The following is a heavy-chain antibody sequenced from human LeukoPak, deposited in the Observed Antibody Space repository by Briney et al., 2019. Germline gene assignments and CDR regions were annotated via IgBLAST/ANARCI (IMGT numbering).Heavy chain of an antibody. Sequence: PGRSLRLSCAASGFTFSSYGMHWVRQAPGKGLEWVAVIWYDGSNKYYADSVKGRFTISRDNSKNTLYLQMNSLRAEDTAVYYCTTWVYDSSGYYSDYWGQGTLVTVSS. CDR2: IWYDGSNK. D-gene: IGHD3-22*01. CDR3: TTWVYDSSGYYSDY. CDR1: GFTFSSYG. V-gene: IGHV3-33*01. J-gene: IGHJ4*02.